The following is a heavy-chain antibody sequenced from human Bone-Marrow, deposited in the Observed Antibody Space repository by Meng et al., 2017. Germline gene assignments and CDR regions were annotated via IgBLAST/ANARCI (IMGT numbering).Heavy chain of an antibody. Sequence: QGHVRQWGAGLLKPSETLSLTCAVYGGSFSGYYWSWIRQPPGKGLEWIGEINHSGSTNYNPSLKSRVTISVDTSKNQFSLKLSSVTAADTAVYYCARGRGTMPYWYFDLWGRGTLVTVSS. D-gene: IGHD2-2*01. J-gene: IGHJ2*01. CDR3: ARGRGTMPYWYFDL. CDR1: GGSFSGYY. V-gene: IGHV4-34*01. CDR2: INHSGST.